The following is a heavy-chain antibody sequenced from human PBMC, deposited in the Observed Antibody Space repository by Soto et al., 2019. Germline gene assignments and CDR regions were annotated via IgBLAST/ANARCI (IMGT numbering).Heavy chain of an antibody. CDR1: GFSLSSSGVG. J-gene: IGHJ4*02. D-gene: IGHD3-10*01. CDR2: IYWDDDK. V-gene: IGHV2-5*02. Sequence: QITLKESGPTLVRPTQTLTLTCTFSGFSLSSSGVGVGWIRQPPGKALEWLALIYWDDDKRYSPSLKSRLTITKXTSKXXVXXXXXXXXXXDTATYYCARGGWTTYYSPFFDYWGQGTLVTVSS. CDR3: ARGGWTTYYSPFFDY.